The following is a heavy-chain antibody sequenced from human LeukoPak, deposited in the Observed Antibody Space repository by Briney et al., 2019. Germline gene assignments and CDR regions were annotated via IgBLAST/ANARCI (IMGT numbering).Heavy chain of an antibody. D-gene: IGHD1-26*01. CDR3: ARSLPSGSYRENHNWFDP. V-gene: IGHV1-46*01. Sequence: GASVKVSCKSSGYTFTSYGISWVRQAPGQGLEWMGIINPSGGSTSYAQKFQGRVTMTRDTSTSTVYMELSSLRSEDTAVYYCARSLPSGSYRENHNWFDPWGQGTLVTVSS. J-gene: IGHJ5*02. CDR1: GYTFTSYG. CDR2: INPSGGST.